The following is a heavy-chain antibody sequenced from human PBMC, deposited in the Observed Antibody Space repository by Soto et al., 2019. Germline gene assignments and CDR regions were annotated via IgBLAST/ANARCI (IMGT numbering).Heavy chain of an antibody. D-gene: IGHD2-2*02. Sequence: QVQLVQSGAEVKKPGSSVKVSCKASGGTFSSYAISWVRQAPGQGLEWMGGIIPIFGTANYAQKFQVRVTITAEEYTSTDYMELSSLRSEDTAVYYCARGDIVVVPAAIRYYYGMDVWGQGTTVTVSS. V-gene: IGHV1-69*01. CDR1: GGTFSSYA. J-gene: IGHJ6*02. CDR3: ARGDIVVVPAAIRYYYGMDV. CDR2: IIPIFGTA.